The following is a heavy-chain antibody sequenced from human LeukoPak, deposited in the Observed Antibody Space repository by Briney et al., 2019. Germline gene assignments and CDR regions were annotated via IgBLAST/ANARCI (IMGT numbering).Heavy chain of an antibody. CDR2: IYSGGST. CDR1: GFTVSSNY. J-gene: IGHJ6*02. D-gene: IGHD3-22*01. CDR3: AKEGYDSSGYYYKPYYYYGMDV. Sequence: GGSLRLSCAASGFTVSSNYMTWVRQAPGKGLEWVSVIYSGGSTYYADSVKGRFTISRDNSKNTLYLQMNSLRAEDTAVYYCAKEGYDSSGYYYKPYYYYGMDVWGQGTTVTVSS. V-gene: IGHV3-53*01.